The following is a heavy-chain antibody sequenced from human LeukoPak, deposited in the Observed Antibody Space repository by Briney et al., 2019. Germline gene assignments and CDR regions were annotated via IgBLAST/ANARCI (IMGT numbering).Heavy chain of an antibody. CDR1: GGSFSGYY. Sequence: PSETLSLTCAVYGGSFSGYYWSWIRQPPGKGLEWIGEINHSGSTNYNPSLKSRVTISVDTSKNQFSLKLSSVTAADTAVYYCARHLRDSSGWYPPGPKGLDFDYWGQGTLVTVSS. D-gene: IGHD6-19*01. CDR3: ARHLRDSSGWYPPGPKGLDFDY. J-gene: IGHJ4*02. CDR2: INHSGST. V-gene: IGHV4-34*01.